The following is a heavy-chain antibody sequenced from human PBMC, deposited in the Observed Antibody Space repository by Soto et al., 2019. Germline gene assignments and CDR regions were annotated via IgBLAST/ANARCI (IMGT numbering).Heavy chain of an antibody. CDR3: ARDRVVRGVIMAVTDC. Sequence: QVQLVESGGGLVKPGGSLRLSCAASGFTFSDYYMSWIRQAPGKGLEWVSYISSSSGYTNYADSVKGRFTISRYNAKNSLYLQINSLRGDDTAVYYCARDRVVRGVIMAVTDCWGQGTLVTVSS. V-gene: IGHV3-11*05. CDR2: ISSSSGYT. D-gene: IGHD3-10*01. J-gene: IGHJ4*02. CDR1: GFTFSDYY.